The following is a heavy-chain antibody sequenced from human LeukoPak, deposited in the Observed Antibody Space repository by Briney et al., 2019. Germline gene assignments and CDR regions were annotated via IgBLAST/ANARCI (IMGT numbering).Heavy chain of an antibody. CDR3: ARDRNYDYIWGSYRPDYFDY. CDR1: GFTFSSYT. V-gene: IGHV3-21*01. CDR2: ISSSSSYI. J-gene: IGHJ4*02. Sequence: GGSLRLSCAASGFTFSSYTMNWVRQAPGKGLEWVSAISSSSSYIYYADSVKGRFTISRDNAKNSLYLQMNSLRAEDTAVYYCARDRNYDYIWGSYRPDYFDYWGQGTLVTVSS. D-gene: IGHD3-16*02.